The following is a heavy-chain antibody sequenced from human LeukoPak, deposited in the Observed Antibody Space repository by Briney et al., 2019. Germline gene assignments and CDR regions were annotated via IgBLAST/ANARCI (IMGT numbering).Heavy chain of an antibody. CDR3: AKGLRFLEWFDGMDV. CDR1: GFTFSSYA. Sequence: GGSVRLSCAASGFTFSSYAMSWVRQAPGKGLEWVSAISGSGGSTYYADSVKGRFTISRDNSKNTLYLQMNSLRAEDTAVYYCAKGLRFLEWFDGMDVWGQGTTVTVSS. J-gene: IGHJ6*02. V-gene: IGHV3-23*01. D-gene: IGHD3-3*01. CDR2: ISGSGGST.